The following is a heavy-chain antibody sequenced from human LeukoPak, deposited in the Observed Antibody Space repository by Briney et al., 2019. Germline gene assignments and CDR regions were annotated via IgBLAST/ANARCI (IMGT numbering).Heavy chain of an antibody. CDR2: ISYDGSNK. CDR3: AKSAFDY. J-gene: IGHJ4*02. V-gene: IGHV3-30*18. Sequence: GGSLRLSCAASGFTFSSYGMHWVRQAPGKGLEWVAVISYDGSNKYYADSVKGRFTISRDNSKNTLYLQMNSLRAEDTAVYYCAKSAFDYWGQGTPVTVSS. CDR1: GFTFSSYG.